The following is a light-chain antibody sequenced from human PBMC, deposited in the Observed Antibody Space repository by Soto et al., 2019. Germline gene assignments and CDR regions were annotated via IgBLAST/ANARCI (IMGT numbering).Light chain of an antibody. V-gene: IGLV1-47*02. CDR1: SSNIGSNY. CDR2: SNN. J-gene: IGLJ3*02. Sequence: QSVLTQPPSASGTPGQRVTISCSGSSSNIGSNYVYWYQQLPGTSPKLLIYSNNQRPSGVPDRFSGSKSGTSASLAISGLRSEAEADYYCAAWDDSLSAPWVFGGGTQLTVL. CDR3: AAWDDSLSAPWV.